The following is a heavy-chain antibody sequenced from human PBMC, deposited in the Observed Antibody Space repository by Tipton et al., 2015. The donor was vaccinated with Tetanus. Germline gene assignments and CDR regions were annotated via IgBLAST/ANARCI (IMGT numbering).Heavy chain of an antibody. V-gene: IGHV3-9*01. Sequence: SLRLSCAASGFTFDDYAMHWVRQAPGKGLEWVSGISWNSGSIGYADSVKGRFTISRDNAKNSLYLQMNSLRAEDTALYYCAKDTGDYGMDVWGQGTTVTVSS. CDR3: AKDTGDYGMDV. CDR1: GFTFDDYA. CDR2: ISWNSGSI. J-gene: IGHJ6*02.